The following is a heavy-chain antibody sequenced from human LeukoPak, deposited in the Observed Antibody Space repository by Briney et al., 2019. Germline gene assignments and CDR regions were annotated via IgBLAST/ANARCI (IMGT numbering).Heavy chain of an antibody. Sequence: SQTLSLTCTVSGGSINSGSYYWSWIRQPAGKGLEWIGRIYTSGSTNYNPSLKSRVTISVDTSKNQFSLKLSSVTAADTAVYYCAKSGGYGLIDYWGQGTLVTVSS. J-gene: IGHJ4*01. V-gene: IGHV4-61*02. CDR1: GGSINSGSYY. D-gene: IGHD6-25*01. CDR3: AKSGGYGLIDY. CDR2: IYTSGST.